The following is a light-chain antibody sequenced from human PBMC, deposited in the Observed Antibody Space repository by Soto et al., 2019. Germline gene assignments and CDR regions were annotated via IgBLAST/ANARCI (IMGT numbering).Light chain of an antibody. Sequence: DVVMTQSPLSLSVTLGQPASISCWSTQGLLYSDGNTYLNWFQQRPGQSPRRLIYQVSDRDSGDTERLNGSGSGNDFTLKISRVEAEDVGVYSYRQRTHRPITFGEGTRLEI. V-gene: IGKV2-30*01. CDR2: QVS. CDR3: RQRTHRPIT. CDR1: QGLLYSDGNTY. J-gene: IGKJ5*01.